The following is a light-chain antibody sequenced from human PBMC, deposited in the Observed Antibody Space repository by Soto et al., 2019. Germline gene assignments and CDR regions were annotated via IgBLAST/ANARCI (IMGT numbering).Light chain of an antibody. Sequence: MQMTQSPSSVSASVGDRVTITCRASQGISGWLAWYQQKPGKAPKLLIYATSTLQSGVPPRFSGSASGTDFTLTISSLQPEHFATYYCLQSNNFSPLTFGGGTKVEIK. CDR2: ATS. CDR1: QGISGW. V-gene: IGKV1-12*01. CDR3: LQSNNFSPLT. J-gene: IGKJ4*01.